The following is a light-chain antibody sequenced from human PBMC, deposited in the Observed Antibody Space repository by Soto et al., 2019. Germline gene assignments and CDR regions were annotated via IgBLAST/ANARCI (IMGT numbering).Light chain of an antibody. J-gene: IGLJ2*01. CDR3: SSYAGSNTDVI. CDR1: SSDVGGYVY. Sequence: QSALTQPPSASGSPGQSVTISCTGTSSDVGGYVYVSWYQQYPGKAPKLMIFEVNKRASGVPDRFSGSKSGNTASLTVSGLQAEDEADYYCSSYAGSNTDVIFGGGTQLTVL. CDR2: EVN. V-gene: IGLV2-8*01.